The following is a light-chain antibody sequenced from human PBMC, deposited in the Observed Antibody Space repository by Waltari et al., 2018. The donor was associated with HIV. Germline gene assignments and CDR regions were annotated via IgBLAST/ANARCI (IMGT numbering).Light chain of an antibody. V-gene: IGKV4-1*01. Sequence: GSLGERATINCKSSQSVLYSSNNKNYLAWYQQKPGQPPKLLIYWASTRESGVPDRFSGSGSGTDFTLTISSLQAEDVAVYYCQQYYSTPLTFGGGTKVEIK. CDR1: QSVLYSSNNKNY. J-gene: IGKJ4*01. CDR2: WAS. CDR3: QQYYSTPLT.